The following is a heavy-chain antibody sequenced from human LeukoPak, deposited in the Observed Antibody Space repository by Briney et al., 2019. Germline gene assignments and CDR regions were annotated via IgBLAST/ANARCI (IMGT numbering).Heavy chain of an antibody. CDR3: AREGYDSSGYYLDDAFDI. D-gene: IGHD3-22*01. CDR1: GFTFSSYG. CDR2: ISYDGSNK. Sequence: GGSLRLSCAASGFTFSSYGMHWVRQAPGKGLEWVAVISYDGSNKYYADSVKGRFTISRDNSKNTLYLQMNSLRAEDTAVYYCAREGYDSSGYYLDDAFDIWGQGTMVTVSS. V-gene: IGHV3-30*03. J-gene: IGHJ3*02.